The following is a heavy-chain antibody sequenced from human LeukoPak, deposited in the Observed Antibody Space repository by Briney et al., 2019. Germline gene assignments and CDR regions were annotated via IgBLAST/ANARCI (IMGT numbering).Heavy chain of an antibody. CDR1: GFTFRSSG. V-gene: IGHV3-23*01. Sequence: PGGSLRLSCAASGFTFRSSGMSWVRQPPGKGLEWVSGIIGSGAGTSYTDSVKGRFTVSRDNSKNTLYLQMNSLRVEDTAIYYCAKLRPYYFDSWGQGTLVTVSS. J-gene: IGHJ4*02. D-gene: IGHD4-17*01. CDR3: AKLRPYYFDS. CDR2: IIGSGAGT.